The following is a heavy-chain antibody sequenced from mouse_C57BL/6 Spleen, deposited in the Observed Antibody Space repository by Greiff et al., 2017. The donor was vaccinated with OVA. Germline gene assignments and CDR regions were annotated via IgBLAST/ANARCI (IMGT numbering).Heavy chain of an antibody. D-gene: IGHD2-4*01. V-gene: IGHV1-18*01. Sequence: EVQLQQSGPELVKPGASVKIPCKASGYSFTDYNMDWVKQSHGKSLEWIGDINPNNGGTIYNQKFKGKATLTVDKSSSTAYMELRSLTSEDTAVYYCARRDYDRFAYWGQGTLVTVSA. J-gene: IGHJ3*01. CDR2: INPNNGGT. CDR1: GYSFTDYN. CDR3: ARRDYDRFAY.